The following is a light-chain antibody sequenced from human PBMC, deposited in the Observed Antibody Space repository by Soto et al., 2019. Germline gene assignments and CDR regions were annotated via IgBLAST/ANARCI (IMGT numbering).Light chain of an antibody. CDR1: QSIRSY. CDR2: AAS. Sequence: DIQMTQSPSSLSASVGERVTITCRASQSIRSYLNWYQQKPGKAPNLLIYAASSLQSGVPSRFSGSGSGTDFTLTISSLQPDDFATYYCQQSNSSPYTFGQGTKLEI. V-gene: IGKV1-39*01. J-gene: IGKJ2*01. CDR3: QQSNSSPYT.